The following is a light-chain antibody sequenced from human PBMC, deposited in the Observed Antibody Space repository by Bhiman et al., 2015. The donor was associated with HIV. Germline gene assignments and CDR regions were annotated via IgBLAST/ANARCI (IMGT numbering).Light chain of an antibody. V-gene: IGLV3-1*01. CDR2: QDA. Sequence: SYELTQPPSVSVSPGQTASITCSGHRLGDTYVSWYQQRPGQSPVLIIYQDAKRPSGVSNRFSGSKSGNTASLTISGLQAEDEAVTAAHTSSSTYVFGTGTKVTVL. J-gene: IGLJ1*01. CDR3: HTSSSTYV. CDR1: RLGDTY.